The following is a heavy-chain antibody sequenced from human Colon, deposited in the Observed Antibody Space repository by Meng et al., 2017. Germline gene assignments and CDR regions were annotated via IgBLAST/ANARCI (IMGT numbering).Heavy chain of an antibody. CDR2: LYSGRIT. D-gene: IGHD3-16*02. J-gene: IGHJ5*02. CDR1: CFTLQNNY. Sequence: VPLVGVVGVLVQAGGSLSLSCVVSCFTLQNNYVPWVRQDSVRGLEWVAILYSGRITYYADSVKGRFPISRDDSKNTVHLQMNSLTVDDMALYYCATESFAAWGQGTLVTVSS. V-gene: IGHV3-66*02. CDR3: ATESFAA.